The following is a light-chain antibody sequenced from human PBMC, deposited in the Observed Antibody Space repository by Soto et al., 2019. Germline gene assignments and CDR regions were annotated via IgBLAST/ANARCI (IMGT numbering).Light chain of an antibody. CDR1: SSNIGAGYD. Sequence: QSVLTQPPSVSGAPGQRVAIAFAGSSSNIGAGYDVHWYQQLPGTGPKLLIYANNNRPSGVPDRFSGSKSGTSASLAITGLRAEDEADYYCQSYDSSLSGYVFGTGTKVTVL. J-gene: IGLJ1*01. V-gene: IGLV1-40*01. CDR2: ANN. CDR3: QSYDSSLSGYV.